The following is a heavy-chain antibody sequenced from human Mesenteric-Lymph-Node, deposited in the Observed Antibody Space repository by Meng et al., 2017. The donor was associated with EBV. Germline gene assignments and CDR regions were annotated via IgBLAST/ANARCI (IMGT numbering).Heavy chain of an antibody. Sequence: QVQRAQSGAEVKKPGASVKVSCKASGYTFSSYGISWVRQAPGQGLEWMGWISPYSGYTDYPQRLQDRVTMTTDTSTSTAYMELRSLRSDDTAVYYCARKNDYGGNFYYFDYWGQGTLVTVSS. CDR2: ISPYSGYT. CDR1: GYTFSSYG. D-gene: IGHD4-23*01. J-gene: IGHJ4*02. CDR3: ARKNDYGGNFYYFDY. V-gene: IGHV1-18*01.